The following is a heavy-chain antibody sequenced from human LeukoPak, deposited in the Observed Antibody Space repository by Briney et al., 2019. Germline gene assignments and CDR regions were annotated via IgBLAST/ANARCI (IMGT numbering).Heavy chain of an antibody. CDR3: ARDGFGELDY. V-gene: IGHV3-30*03. J-gene: IGHJ4*02. D-gene: IGHD3-10*01. CDR1: GFTFSSYG. Sequence: GGSLRLSCAASGFTFSSYGMHWVRQAPGKGLEWVAVISYDGNNKFYADSVKGRFTISRDNAKNSLYLQMNSLRAEDTAVYYCARDGFGELDYWGQGTLVTVSS. CDR2: ISYDGNNK.